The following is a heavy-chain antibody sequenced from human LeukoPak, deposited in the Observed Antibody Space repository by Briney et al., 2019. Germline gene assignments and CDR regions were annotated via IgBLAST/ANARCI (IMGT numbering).Heavy chain of an antibody. Sequence: PGGSLRLSCAASGFRFSTYAMSWVRQAPGKGLEWVSAISGSGGSTYYADSVKGRFTISRDNSKNTLYLQMNSLRAEDTAVYYCAKLVSSSRDYWGQGTLVTVSS. J-gene: IGHJ4*02. V-gene: IGHV3-23*01. CDR2: ISGSGGST. D-gene: IGHD6-6*01. CDR3: AKLVSSSRDY. CDR1: GFRFSTYA.